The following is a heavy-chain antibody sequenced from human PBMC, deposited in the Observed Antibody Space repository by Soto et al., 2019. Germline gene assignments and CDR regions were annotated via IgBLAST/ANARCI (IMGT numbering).Heavy chain of an antibody. J-gene: IGHJ4*02. Sequence: GGSLRLSCAASGFTFSSYGMHWVRQAPGKGLEWVAVIWYDGSNKYYADSVKGRFTISRDNSENTLYLQMNSLRAEDTAVYYCVKERWGSGWFVCSYWSQGIRVTVSS. CDR1: GFTFSSYG. V-gene: IGHV3-33*06. D-gene: IGHD6-13*01. CDR3: VKERWGSGWFVCSY. CDR2: IWYDGSNK.